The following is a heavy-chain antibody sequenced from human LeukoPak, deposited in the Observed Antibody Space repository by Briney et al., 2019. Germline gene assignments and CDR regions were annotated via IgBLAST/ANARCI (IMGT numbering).Heavy chain of an antibody. CDR3: ARRVVVAATRWFDP. J-gene: IGHJ5*02. D-gene: IGHD2-15*01. Sequence: PSETLSLTCTVSGGSISSSSYYWSWIRQPPGKGLEWIGYIYHSGSTYYNPSLKSRVTISVDRSKNQFSLKLSSVTAADTAVYYCARRVVVAATRWFDPWGQGTLVTVSS. CDR1: GGSISSSSYY. CDR2: IYHSGST. V-gene: IGHV4-30-2*01.